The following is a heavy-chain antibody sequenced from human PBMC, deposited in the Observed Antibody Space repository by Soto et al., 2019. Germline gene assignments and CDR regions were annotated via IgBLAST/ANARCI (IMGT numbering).Heavy chain of an antibody. D-gene: IGHD5-12*01. Sequence: QVQLVQSGGEVKKPGASVTVSCKASGYTFINYHITWVRQAPGQGLEWMAWINTYNGMTDYAQRFQXXVTMTRDTSTSTAYMELRNLGSDDTAVYFCEKSPRGEMATDWGQGTLVTVSS. CDR3: EKSPRGEMATD. V-gene: IGHV1-18*01. J-gene: IGHJ4*02. CDR1: GYTFINYH. CDR2: INTYNGMT.